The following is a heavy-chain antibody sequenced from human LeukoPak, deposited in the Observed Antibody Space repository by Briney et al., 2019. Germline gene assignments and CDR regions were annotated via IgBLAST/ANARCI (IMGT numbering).Heavy chain of an antibody. CDR3: AREEDLYSSSWLYWYFDL. Sequence: SSETLSLTCTVSGGSISSSSYYWGWIRQPPGKGLEWIGSIYYSGSTYYNPSLKSRVTISVDTSKNQFSLKLSSVTAADTAVYYCAREEDLYSSSWLYWYFDLWGRGTLVTVSS. V-gene: IGHV4-39*02. J-gene: IGHJ2*01. CDR1: GGSISSSSYY. D-gene: IGHD6-13*01. CDR2: IYYSGST.